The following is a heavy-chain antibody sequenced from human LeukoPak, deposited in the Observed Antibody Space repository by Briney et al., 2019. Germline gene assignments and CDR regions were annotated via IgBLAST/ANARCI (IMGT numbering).Heavy chain of an antibody. J-gene: IGHJ4*02. CDR2: IYPDDSDI. D-gene: IGHD4-23*01. Sequence: GESLKISCKGSGYSFTSYWIGWVRHMPGKGLEWMGIIYPDDSDISYRPSFQGQVTISADKSISTAYLQWRSLKVSDSAMYYCARLTAVVTFDYWGQGTLVTVSS. CDR1: GYSFTSYW. V-gene: IGHV5-51*01. CDR3: ARLTAVVTFDY.